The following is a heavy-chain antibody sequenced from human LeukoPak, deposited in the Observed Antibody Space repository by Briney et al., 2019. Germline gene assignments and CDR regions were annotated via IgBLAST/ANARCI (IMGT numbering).Heavy chain of an antibody. J-gene: IGHJ4*02. CDR1: GFPFSSYW. Sequence: GGSLRLSCVASGFPFSSYWMTWVRQAPGKGLEWVANIKQDGSKKSYVDSVKGRFTISRDNAKNSLYLQMSDLRAEDTAVYYCAKITKATTPNYWGQGTLVTVSS. V-gene: IGHV3-7*03. CDR2: IKQDGSKK. D-gene: IGHD4-17*01. CDR3: AKITKATTPNY.